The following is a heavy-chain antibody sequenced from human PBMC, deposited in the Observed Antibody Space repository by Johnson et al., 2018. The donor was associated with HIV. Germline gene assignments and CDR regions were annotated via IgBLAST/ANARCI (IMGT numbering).Heavy chain of an antibody. D-gene: IGHD2-15*01. CDR1: GLTFSTFA. CDR3: AKLVWAATSGELDI. V-gene: IGHV3-30-3*02. CDR2: ISYDGSTK. J-gene: IGHJ3*02. Sequence: QVQLVESGGGVVQPEKALRLSCAASGLTFSTFAMHWVRQAPGKGLEWMAVISYDGSTKYYADSVKGRFTISRDNSKNMLYLQMNTLRPEDTALYYCAKLVWAATSGELDIWGQGTMVTVSS.